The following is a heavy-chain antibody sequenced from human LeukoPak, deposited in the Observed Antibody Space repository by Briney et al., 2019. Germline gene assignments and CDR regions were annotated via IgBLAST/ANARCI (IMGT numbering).Heavy chain of an antibody. CDR3: ARRSGWGSGSYYKY. J-gene: IGHJ4*02. D-gene: IGHD3-10*01. CDR1: GFTFSSYR. Sequence: GGSLRLSCAASGFTFSSYRMNWVRQAPGRGLEWVSSISSSSSYIYYADSVKGRFTISRDNSKNTLYLQMNSLRAEDTAVYYCARRSGWGSGSYYKYWGQGTLVTVSS. CDR2: ISSSSSYI. V-gene: IGHV3-21*04.